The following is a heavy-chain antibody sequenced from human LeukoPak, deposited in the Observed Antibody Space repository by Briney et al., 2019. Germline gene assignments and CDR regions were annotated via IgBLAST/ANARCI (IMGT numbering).Heavy chain of an antibody. J-gene: IGHJ4*02. D-gene: IGHD1-1*01. CDR1: GGSISPYY. Sequence: PSETLSLTCTVSGGSISPYYWSWLRQPPGKGLEWIGYILYSGTTTNYNPSLKSRVTISVDTSKNQFSLKLSSVTAAHTAVYYCARVGDWNDLVYWGQGTLVTVSS. V-gene: IGHV4-59*01. CDR3: ARVGDWNDLVY. CDR2: ILYSGTTT.